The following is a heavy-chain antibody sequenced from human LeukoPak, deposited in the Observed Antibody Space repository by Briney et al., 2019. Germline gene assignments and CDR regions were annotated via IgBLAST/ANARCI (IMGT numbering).Heavy chain of an antibody. CDR2: MSRSSSYT. Sequence: GGSLRFSCAASGFTLSDYYMNWIRQAPGKGLEWVSYMSRSSSYTNYADSVKGRFTISRDDAKNSLYLQMDSLRAEDTAVYYCARVRHDPLDVWGRGILVTVSS. CDR3: ARVRHDPLDV. V-gene: IGHV3-11*06. J-gene: IGHJ2*01. CDR1: GFTLSDYY.